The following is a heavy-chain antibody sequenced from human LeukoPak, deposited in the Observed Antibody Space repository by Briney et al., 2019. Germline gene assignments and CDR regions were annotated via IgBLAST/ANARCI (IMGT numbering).Heavy chain of an antibody. CDR1: GGSITSTNW. V-gene: IGHV4-4*02. CDR3: ARVTGYVMEDYFDY. D-gene: IGHD6-13*01. J-gene: IGHJ4*02. Sequence: PSGTLSLTCAVSGGSITSTNWWSWVRQSPEKGLEWIGQIYHSGATNYNPSLKSRVTLSIDNSKNQFSLRLNSVTAADTAVYYCARVTGYVMEDYFDYWGQGTLVTVSS. CDR2: IYHSGAT.